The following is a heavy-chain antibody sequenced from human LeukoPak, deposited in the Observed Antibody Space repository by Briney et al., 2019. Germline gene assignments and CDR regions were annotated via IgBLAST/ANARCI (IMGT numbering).Heavy chain of an antibody. CDR2: ISSSSNTM. J-gene: IGHJ4*02. CDR1: GFTFVSYA. Sequence: GGSLRLSCAVSGFTFVSYAMSWVRQAPGKGLEWVSYISSSSNTMYYADSVKGRFTISRDNAKNSLYLQMNSLRDEDTAVYYCARAFDYWGQGTLVAVSS. V-gene: IGHV3-48*02. CDR3: ARAFDY.